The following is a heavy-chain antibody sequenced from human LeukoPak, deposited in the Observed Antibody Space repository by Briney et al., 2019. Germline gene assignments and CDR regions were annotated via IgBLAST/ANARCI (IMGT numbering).Heavy chain of an antibody. D-gene: IGHD1-26*01. CDR2: VYPDNSET. J-gene: IGHJ3*02. CDR1: GYTFTIYW. CDR3: ARLSGGSSLRNDAFHI. Sequence: RGESLKISCKGSGYTFTIYWIAWVRQMPGKGLEWMGIVYPDNSETIYSPSLQGQVTISADKSISTAYLQWSSLKASDTAMYYCARLSGGSSLRNDAFHIWGQGTMVTVSS. V-gene: IGHV5-51*01.